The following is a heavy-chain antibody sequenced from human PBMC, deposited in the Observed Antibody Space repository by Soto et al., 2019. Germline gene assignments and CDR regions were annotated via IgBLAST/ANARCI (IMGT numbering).Heavy chain of an antibody. CDR1: GYRYTGYA. V-gene: IGHV1-3*01. CDR2: INAGSGNT. J-gene: IGHJ4*02. Sequence: GPSGKAGCRSSGYRYTGYAMDWVGQSPGQRLEWRGGINAGSGNTKCSQKFPGRVTITTDTSASTAYTELSSLRAADTAVYYRAREGVVAGDSIFDYWGQGSLVTVTS. CDR3: AREGVVAGDSIFDY. D-gene: IGHD6-19*01.